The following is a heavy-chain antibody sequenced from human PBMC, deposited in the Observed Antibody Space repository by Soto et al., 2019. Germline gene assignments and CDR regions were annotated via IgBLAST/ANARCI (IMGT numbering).Heavy chain of an antibody. Sequence: QVQLQESGPGLVKPSGTLSLTCAVSGGSISSRNWWTWVRQPPGKGLEWIGEIYHSGSTNYNPSLQNRVTISVDKSKNQFSLKLSSVTAADTAVYYCARNGGSSDFDYWGQGTLVTVSS. CDR1: GGSISSRNW. D-gene: IGHD2-15*01. CDR2: IYHSGST. CDR3: ARNGGSSDFDY. J-gene: IGHJ4*02. V-gene: IGHV4-4*02.